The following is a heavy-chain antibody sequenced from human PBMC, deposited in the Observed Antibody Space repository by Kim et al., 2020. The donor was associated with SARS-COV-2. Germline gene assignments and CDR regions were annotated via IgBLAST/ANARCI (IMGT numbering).Heavy chain of an antibody. J-gene: IGHJ4*02. CDR1: GFSLSTSGVG. Sequence: SGPTLVNPTQTLTLTCTFSGFSLSTSGVGVGWIRQPPGKALEWLALIYWDDDKRYSPSLKSRLTITKDTSKNQVVLTMTNMDPVDTATYYCAHISSVSYGSGSYYNPRFDYWGQGTLVTVSS. CDR3: AHISSVSYGSGSYYNPRFDY. CDR2: IYWDDDK. D-gene: IGHD3-10*01. V-gene: IGHV2-5*02.